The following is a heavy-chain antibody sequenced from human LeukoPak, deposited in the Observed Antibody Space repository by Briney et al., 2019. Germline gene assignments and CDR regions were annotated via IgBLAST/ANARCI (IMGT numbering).Heavy chain of an antibody. D-gene: IGHD2-2*01. Sequence: PGRSLRLSCAASGFTVSSNYMSWVRQAPGKGLEWVSVIYSGGSTYYADSVKGRFTISRDNSKNTLYLQMNSLRAEDTAVYYCAISGSTSYYYYGMDVWGQGTTVTVSS. CDR3: AISGSTSYYYYGMDV. CDR1: GFTVSSNY. CDR2: IYSGGST. V-gene: IGHV3-53*01. J-gene: IGHJ6*02.